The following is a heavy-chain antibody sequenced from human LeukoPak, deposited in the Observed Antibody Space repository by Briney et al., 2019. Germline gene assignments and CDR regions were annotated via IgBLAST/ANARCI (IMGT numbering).Heavy chain of an antibody. D-gene: IGHD3-3*01. CDR3: ARGGSGDFWSGYGRGSNVDY. V-gene: IGHV1-18*01. J-gene: IGHJ4*02. CDR1: GYTFTSYG. Sequence: GASVKVSCKASGYTFTSYGISWVRQAPGQGLEWMGWISAYNGNTNYAQKLQGKVTMTTDTSTSTAYMELRSLRSDDTAVYYCARGGSGDFWSGYGRGSNVDYWGQGTLVTVSS. CDR2: ISAYNGNT.